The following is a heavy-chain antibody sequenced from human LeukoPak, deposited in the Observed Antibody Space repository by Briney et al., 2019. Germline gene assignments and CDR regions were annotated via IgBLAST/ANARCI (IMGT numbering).Heavy chain of an antibody. CDR2: INHSGST. CDR1: GGSFSGYY. Sequence: SETLSLTCAVYGGSFSGYYWSWIRQPPGKGLEWIGEINHSGSTNYNPSLKSRVTISVDTSKNQFSLKLSSVTAADTAVYYCAGDYYDSNAFDIWGQGTMVTVSS. J-gene: IGHJ3*02. V-gene: IGHV4-34*01. CDR3: AGDYYDSNAFDI. D-gene: IGHD3-9*01.